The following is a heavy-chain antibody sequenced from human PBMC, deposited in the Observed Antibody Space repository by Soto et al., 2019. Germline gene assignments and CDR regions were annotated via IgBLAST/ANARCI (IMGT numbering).Heavy chain of an antibody. CDR3: ASYERKVSGYDPDRGQEDYQYYYAMDV. CDR1: GGTFSSYA. J-gene: IGHJ6*02. CDR2: IIPIFGKA. D-gene: IGHD5-12*01. Sequence: QVQLVQSGAEVRKPGSSVMVSCTTSGGTFSSYAISWVRQAPGQGLEWMGGIIPIFGKANYAQKFQGRVTITADKSTSPAYMELSSLRSEDTALYYCASYERKVSGYDPDRGQEDYQYYYAMDVWGQGTTVTVSS. V-gene: IGHV1-69*06.